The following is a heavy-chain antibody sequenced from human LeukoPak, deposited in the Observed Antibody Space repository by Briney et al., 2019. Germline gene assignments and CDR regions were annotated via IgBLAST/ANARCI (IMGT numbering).Heavy chain of an antibody. CDR2: INPDGSER. CDR3: TRDLAAVPGPRMDV. V-gene: IGHV3-7*03. J-gene: IGHJ6*02. D-gene: IGHD6-19*01. Sequence: AGGSLRLSCAASGFSFSSYYMSWVRQAPGKGLEWVALINPDGSERYYADSVKGRFTISRDNARNSLYLQMDSLRDDDTAMYFCTRDLAAVPGPRMDVWGQGTTVTVSS. CDR1: GFSFSSYY.